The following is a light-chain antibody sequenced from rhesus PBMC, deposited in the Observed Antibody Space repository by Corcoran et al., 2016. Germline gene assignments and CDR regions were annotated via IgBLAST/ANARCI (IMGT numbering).Light chain of an antibody. CDR3: QQYDSTPRT. V-gene: IGKV1-25*01. CDR2: EAS. Sequence: DIQMTQSPSSLSASVGDRVTITCRASQDITNDLAWYQQKPGATPHLLIYEASSLQTGIPSRFSGSGSWTNFTLPISSLQSEDFGTSYCQQYDSTPRTFGQGTKVEIK. J-gene: IGKJ1*01. CDR1: QDITND.